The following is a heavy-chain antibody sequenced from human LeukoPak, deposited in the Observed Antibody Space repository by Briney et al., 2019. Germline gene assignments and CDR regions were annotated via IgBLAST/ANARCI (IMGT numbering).Heavy chain of an antibody. Sequence: GGSLRLSCAASGFTFSSYWMHWVRQAPGKGLVWVSRINSDGSSTNYADSVKGRFTISRDNAKNTLYLQMNSLRAEDTAVYYCARDQSSGWYPHWFDPWGQGTLVTVSS. D-gene: IGHD6-19*01. J-gene: IGHJ5*02. V-gene: IGHV3-74*01. CDR3: ARDQSSGWYPHWFDP. CDR2: INSDGSST. CDR1: GFTFSSYW.